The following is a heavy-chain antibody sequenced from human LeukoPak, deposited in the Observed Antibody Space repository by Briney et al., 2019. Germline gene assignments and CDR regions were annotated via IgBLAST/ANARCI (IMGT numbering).Heavy chain of an antibody. V-gene: IGHV1-69*04. Sequence: ASVTVSCKASGGTFSSYAISWVRQAPGQGLEWMGRIIPILGIANYAQKFQGRVTITADKSTSTAYMELSSLRSEDTAVYYCARDWDTMPPDYWGQGTLVTVSS. CDR2: IIPILGIA. D-gene: IGHD5-18*01. CDR1: GGTFSSYA. CDR3: ARDWDTMPPDY. J-gene: IGHJ4*02.